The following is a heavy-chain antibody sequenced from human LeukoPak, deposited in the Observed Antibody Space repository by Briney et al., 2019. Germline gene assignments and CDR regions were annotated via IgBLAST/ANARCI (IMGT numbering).Heavy chain of an antibody. CDR2: LRGNGDT. CDR3: AKANWVSNADAVF. D-gene: IGHD1-1*01. J-gene: IGHJ4*02. V-gene: IGHV3-23*01. Sequence: GGSLRLSCAASGFSFSTYAMSWVREAPARGLEWVSSLRGNGDTFYADSVKGRFTLSRDDSRNTVYLQLNNLRVEDTALYFCAKANWVSNADAVFWGQGTVVTVSS. CDR1: GFSFSTYA.